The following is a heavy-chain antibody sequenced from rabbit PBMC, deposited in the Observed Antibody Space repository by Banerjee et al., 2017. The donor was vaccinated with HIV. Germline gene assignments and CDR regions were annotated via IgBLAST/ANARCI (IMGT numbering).Heavy chain of an antibody. CDR2: IDPVFTST. CDR3: ARGGYDDGYGLNL. Sequence: QLVESGGGLVQPGGSLKLSCKASEFDLSRYYMSWVRQAPGKGLEWIGYIDPVFTSTYASWVNGRFPISSHNAQNTLYLQLNSLTAADTATYFCARGGYDDGYGLNLWGPGTLVTVS. CDR1: EFDLSRYY. V-gene: IGHV1S7*01. D-gene: IGHD6-1*01. J-gene: IGHJ3*01.